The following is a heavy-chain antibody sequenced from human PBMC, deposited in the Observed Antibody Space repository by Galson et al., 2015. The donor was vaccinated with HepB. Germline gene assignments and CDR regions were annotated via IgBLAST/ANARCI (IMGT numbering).Heavy chain of an antibody. Sequence: SLRLSCAASGSTFSSYGMHWVRQAPGKGLEWVAFIRYDGSNKYYADSVKGRFTISRDNSKNTLYLQMSSLRAEDTAVYYCAKEVTALAYCGGDCYSPSNWFDPWGQGTLVTVSS. V-gene: IGHV3-30*02. CDR3: AKEVTALAYCGGDCYSPSNWFDP. J-gene: IGHJ5*02. CDR2: IRYDGSNK. CDR1: GSTFSSYG. D-gene: IGHD2-21*02.